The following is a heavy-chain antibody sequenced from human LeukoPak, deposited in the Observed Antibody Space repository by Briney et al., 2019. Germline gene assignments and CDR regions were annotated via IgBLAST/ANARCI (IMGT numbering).Heavy chain of an antibody. J-gene: IGHJ6*03. V-gene: IGHV1-8*01. D-gene: IGHD3-16*01. CDR1: GYTFTSYD. Sequence: ASVKVSCKASGYTFTSYDINWVRQATGQGLEWMGWMNPNSGNTGYAQKFQGRVTMTRNTSISTAYMELSSLRSEDTAVYYCARGYDYVWGSYTYYYMDVWGKGTTVTISS. CDR2: MNPNSGNT. CDR3: ARGYDYVWGSYTYYYMDV.